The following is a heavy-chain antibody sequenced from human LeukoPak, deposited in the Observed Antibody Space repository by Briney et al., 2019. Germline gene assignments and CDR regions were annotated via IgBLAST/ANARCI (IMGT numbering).Heavy chain of an antibody. D-gene: IGHD4-17*01. CDR1: GGTFSIYA. CDR3: ARDPTVTTPNSYYYYGMDV. V-gene: IGHV1-69*13. CDR2: IIPIFGTA. J-gene: IGHJ6*02. Sequence: EASVKVSCKASGGTFSIYAISWVRQAPGQGLEWMGGIIPIFGTANYAQKFQGRVTITADESTSTAYMELSSLRSEDTAVYYCARDPTVTTPNSYYYYGMDVWGQGTTVTVSS.